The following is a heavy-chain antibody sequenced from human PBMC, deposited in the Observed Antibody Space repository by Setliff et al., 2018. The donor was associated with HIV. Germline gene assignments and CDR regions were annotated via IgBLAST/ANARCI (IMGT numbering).Heavy chain of an antibody. CDR3: AREERIAAAGA. D-gene: IGHD6-13*01. CDR1: GYSISSAYY. Sequence: SETLSLTCAVSGYSISSAYYWGWIRQPPGKGLEWIGGVHHSGSTHYNPSLKSRVTISGQTSKNQFSLEMTSVTAADTAVYYCAREERIAAAGAWGQGTLVTVSS. CDR2: VHHSGST. J-gene: IGHJ5*02. V-gene: IGHV4-38-2*02.